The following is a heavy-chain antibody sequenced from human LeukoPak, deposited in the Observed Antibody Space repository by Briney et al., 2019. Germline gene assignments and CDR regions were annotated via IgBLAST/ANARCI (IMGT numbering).Heavy chain of an antibody. Sequence: SETLSLTCAVYGGSFSGYYWSWLRQPPGKGLEWIGEINHSGSTNYNPSLKSRVTISVDTSKNQFSLKLSSVTAADTAVYYCARESLTYYYDSSGDNWFDPWGQGTLVTVSS. CDR2: INHSGST. V-gene: IGHV4-34*01. J-gene: IGHJ5*02. D-gene: IGHD3-22*01. CDR3: ARESLTYYYDSSGDNWFDP. CDR1: GGSFSGYY.